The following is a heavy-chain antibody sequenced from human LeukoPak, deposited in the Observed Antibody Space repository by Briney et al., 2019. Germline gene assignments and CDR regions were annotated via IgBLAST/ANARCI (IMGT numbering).Heavy chain of an antibody. CDR2: IHYTGST. V-gene: IGHV4-31*03. Sequence: LQTLPLTCTVSGGSISSGGYYWSWIRQHPGKGLEWIGYIHYTGSTYYNASLKSRVTISVDTSKNQFSLKLSSVTAADTAVYYCARTYMTSARFDPWGQGTLVTVSS. CDR1: GGSISSGGYY. J-gene: IGHJ5*02. CDR3: ARTYMTSARFDP. D-gene: IGHD2-21*02.